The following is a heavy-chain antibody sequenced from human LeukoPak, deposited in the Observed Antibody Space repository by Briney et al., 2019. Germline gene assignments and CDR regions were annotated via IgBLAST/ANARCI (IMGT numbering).Heavy chain of an antibody. CDR3: AKRAVGAAYYFDY. CDR1: GFTFSSYV. D-gene: IGHD2-15*01. J-gene: IGHJ4*02. Sequence: PGGSLRLSCAASGFTFSSYVMSWVRQAPGKGLEWVSYISSSGDSTHYADSVKGRFTISRDNSKNTQFLQMNSLRAEDTAVYYCAKRAVGAAYYFDYWGQGTLVTVSS. V-gene: IGHV3-23*01. CDR2: ISSSGDST.